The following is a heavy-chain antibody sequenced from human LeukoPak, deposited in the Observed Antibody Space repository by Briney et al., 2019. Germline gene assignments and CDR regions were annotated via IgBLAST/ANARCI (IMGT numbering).Heavy chain of an antibody. CDR2: ISSSSSYI. CDR1: GFTFSS. Sequence: GGSLRLSCAASGFTFSSMNWVRLAPGKGLEWVSSISSSSSYIYYADSVKGRFTISRDNAKNSLYLQMNTLRAEDTAVYYCARDKGYVDYWGQGTLVTVSS. J-gene: IGHJ4*02. V-gene: IGHV3-21*01. D-gene: IGHD2-15*01. CDR3: ARDKGYVDY.